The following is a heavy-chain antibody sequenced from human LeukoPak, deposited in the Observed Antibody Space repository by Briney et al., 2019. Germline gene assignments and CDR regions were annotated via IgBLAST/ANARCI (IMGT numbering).Heavy chain of an antibody. CDR3: AKETYSSGYKYFDY. V-gene: IGHV3-30*02. J-gene: IGHJ4*02. Sequence: PGGSLRLSCAASGFTFSSYGMHWVRQAPGKGLEWVAVIWYDGSNKYYADSVKGRFTISRDNSKNTLYLQMNSLRAEDTAVYYCAKETYSSGYKYFDYWGQGTLVTVSS. D-gene: IGHD3-22*01. CDR2: IWYDGSNK. CDR1: GFTFSSYG.